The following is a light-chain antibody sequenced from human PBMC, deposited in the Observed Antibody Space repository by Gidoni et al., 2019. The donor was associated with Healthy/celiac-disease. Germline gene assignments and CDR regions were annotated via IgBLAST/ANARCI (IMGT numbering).Light chain of an antibody. CDR3: QQYNNWPPWT. V-gene: IGKV3-15*01. CDR1: QSVSSN. CDR2: GAS. J-gene: IGKJ1*01. Sequence: VMTQSPATRSVSPGERATLSRRASQSVSSNLAWYQQKPGQAPRLLIYGASTRATGIPARFSGSGSGTEFTLTISSLQSEDFAVYYCQQYNNWPPWTFGQXTKVEIK.